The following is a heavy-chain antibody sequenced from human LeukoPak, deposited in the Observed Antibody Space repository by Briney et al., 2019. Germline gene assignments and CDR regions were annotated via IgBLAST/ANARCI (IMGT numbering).Heavy chain of an antibody. Sequence: ASVRVSCKASGGTFSSYAISWVRQAPGQGLEGMGGIIPIFGTANYAQKFQGRVTITTDESTSTAYMELSSLRSEDTAVYYCARSRYCSSTSCPLGYWGQGTLVTVSS. D-gene: IGHD2-2*01. CDR3: ARSRYCSSTSCPLGY. CDR2: IIPIFGTA. CDR1: GGTFSSYA. J-gene: IGHJ4*02. V-gene: IGHV1-69*05.